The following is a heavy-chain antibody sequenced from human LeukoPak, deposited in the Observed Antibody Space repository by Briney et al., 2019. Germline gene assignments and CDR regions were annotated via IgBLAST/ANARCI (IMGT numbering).Heavy chain of an antibody. V-gene: IGHV3-23*01. J-gene: IGHJ4*02. CDR3: ARIYSGYVD. CDR1: GFTFSSYA. Sequence: PGGSLRLSCAASGFTFSSYAMSWVRQAPGKGLEWVSAISGSGGSTYYADSVKGRFTISRDNAKNSLYLQMNSLSDEDTAVYYCARIYSGYVDWGQGTLVTVSS. CDR2: ISGSGGST. D-gene: IGHD5-12*01.